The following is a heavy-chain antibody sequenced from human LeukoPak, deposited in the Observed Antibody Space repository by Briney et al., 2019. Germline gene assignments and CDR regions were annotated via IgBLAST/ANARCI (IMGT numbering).Heavy chain of an antibody. J-gene: IGHJ4*02. D-gene: IGHD3-9*01. CDR3: TRELTYYDILTGYYKGDYFDY. CDR2: IRSNAYGGTT. CDR1: GFTFGDYA. V-gene: IGHV3-49*04. Sequence: GGSLRLSCTASGFTFGDYAMSWVRQAPGKGLEWVGFIRSNAYGGTTEYAASVKGRFTISRDDSKSIAYLQMNSLKTEDTAVYYCTRELTYYDILTGYYKGDYFDYWGQGTLVTVSS.